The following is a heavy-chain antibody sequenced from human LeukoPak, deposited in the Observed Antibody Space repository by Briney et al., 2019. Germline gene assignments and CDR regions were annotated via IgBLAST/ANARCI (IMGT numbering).Heavy chain of an antibody. Sequence: GGSLRLSCAASGFTFSSYAMSWVRQAPGKGLEWVSAISGSGGSTYYADSVKGRFTISRDNSKNTLYLQMNSLRAEDTAVYFCARDGYGDYVFDYWGQGTLVTVSS. V-gene: IGHV3-23*01. D-gene: IGHD4-17*01. CDR2: ISGSGGST. CDR3: ARDGYGDYVFDY. CDR1: GFTFSSYA. J-gene: IGHJ4*02.